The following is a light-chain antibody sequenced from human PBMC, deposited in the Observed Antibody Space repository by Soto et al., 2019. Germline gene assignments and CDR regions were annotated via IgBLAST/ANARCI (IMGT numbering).Light chain of an antibody. CDR3: SSYTSSSTLLYV. CDR1: SSDVGGYNY. Sequence: QSALTQPASVSGSPGQSITLSCTGTSSDVGGYNYVSWYQQHPGKAPKLMIYDVSNRPSGVSNRFSGSKSDNTASLTISGLQAEDEADYYCSSYTSSSTLLYVFGTGTKVTVL. CDR2: DVS. V-gene: IGLV2-14*01. J-gene: IGLJ1*01.